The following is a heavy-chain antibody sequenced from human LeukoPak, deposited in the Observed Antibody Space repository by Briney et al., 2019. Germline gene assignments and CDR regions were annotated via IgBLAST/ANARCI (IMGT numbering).Heavy chain of an antibody. J-gene: IGHJ4*02. V-gene: IGHV3-48*01. CDR1: GFTFSSYS. D-gene: IGHD3-22*01. Sequence: GGSLRLSCAASGFTFSSYSMLWVRQAPGKGLEWVSYISSSSSTIYYADSVKGRFTISRDNSKNTLYLQMNSLRAEDTAMYYCAKDSAYYYDSSGYYYDWGQGTLVTVSS. CDR3: AKDSAYYYDSSGYYYD. CDR2: ISSSSSTI.